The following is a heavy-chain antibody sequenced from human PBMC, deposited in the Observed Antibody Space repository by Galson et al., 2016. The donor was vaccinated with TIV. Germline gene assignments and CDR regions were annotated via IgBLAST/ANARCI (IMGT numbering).Heavy chain of an antibody. CDR2: IHAGNGNT. V-gene: IGHV1-3*01. D-gene: IGHD2-21*01. Sequence: SVKVSCKASGYTFTHYPIHWVRQAPGQRLEWMAWIHAGNGNTKFSQKMQGRVTLTRDTSASTAYMVLTSLRSDDTAVYYCARPPYCGGDCYKYVLWGQGTLVTVSS. CDR1: GYTFTHYP. J-gene: IGHJ4*02. CDR3: ARPPYCGGDCYKYVL.